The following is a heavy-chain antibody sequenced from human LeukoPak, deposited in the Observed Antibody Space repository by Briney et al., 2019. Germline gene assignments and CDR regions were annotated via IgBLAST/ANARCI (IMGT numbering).Heavy chain of an antibody. Sequence: SETLSLTCTVSGYSISRGYFWGWIRQSPGKGLEWIASMFHSGSTYYNPSLKSRVTMSVDTSKNQFSLRLSSVTAADTAVYYCARVRSIAARGYWFDPWGQGTLVTVSS. D-gene: IGHD6-6*01. J-gene: IGHJ5*02. V-gene: IGHV4-38-2*02. CDR1: GYSISRGYF. CDR2: MFHSGST. CDR3: ARVRSIAARGYWFDP.